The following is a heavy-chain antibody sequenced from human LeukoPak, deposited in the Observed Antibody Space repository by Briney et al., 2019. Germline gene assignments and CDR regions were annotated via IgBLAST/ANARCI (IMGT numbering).Heavy chain of an antibody. CDR1: GFTFSSYA. J-gene: IGHJ3*02. D-gene: IGHD3-10*01. CDR3: ATSGQLSGAFDI. CDR2: ISGSGGST. V-gene: IGHV3-23*01. Sequence: PGGSLRLSCAASGFTFSSYAMSWVRQAPGKGLEWVSAISGSGGSTYYADSVKGRFTISRDNSKNTLYLQMNSLRAEDTAVYYCATSGQLSGAFDIWGQGTMVTVSS.